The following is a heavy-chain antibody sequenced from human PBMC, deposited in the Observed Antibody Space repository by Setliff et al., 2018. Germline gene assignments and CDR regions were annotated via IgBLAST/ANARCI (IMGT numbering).Heavy chain of an antibody. J-gene: IGHJ4*02. CDR1: GDSVSRSY. V-gene: IGHV4-59*08. D-gene: IGHD1-26*01. CDR2: ISYSGST. Sequence: PSETLSLTCTVSGDSVSRSYWGWMRQPPGKGLEWIGYISYSGSTTYNPSLKSRVTISLDTSKNHFSLKLGSVTAADTALYYCARSPSSGAYWNPRPFYSDYWARGTLVTVSS. CDR3: ARSPSSGAYWNPRPFYSDY.